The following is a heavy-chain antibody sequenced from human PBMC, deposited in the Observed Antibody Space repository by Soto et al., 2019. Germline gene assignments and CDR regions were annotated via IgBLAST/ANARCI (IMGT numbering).Heavy chain of an antibody. J-gene: IGHJ4*02. CDR3: ARGTTAPADN. Sequence: GASVKVSCKASGYTFTSYAMHWVRQAPGQRPEWMGWINAGNGNTKDSQTFQDRATFTRETAASTIDIDLSRRQSEDTAVFYGARGTTAPADNWGQGTLDTVSS. CDR1: GYTFTSYA. CDR2: INAGNGNT. V-gene: IGHV1-3*01.